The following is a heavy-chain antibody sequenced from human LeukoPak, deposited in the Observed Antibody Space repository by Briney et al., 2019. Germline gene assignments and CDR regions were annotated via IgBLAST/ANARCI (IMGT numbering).Heavy chain of an antibody. J-gene: IGHJ4*02. CDR2: IWYDGSHK. D-gene: IGHD6-13*01. Sequence: GGSLRLSCAASGFTFTSYGFHWVRQAPGKGLEWEAVIWYDGSHKYYVDSVKGRFTISRDNSENTVYLEMNSLRTEDTAVYYCARDFAAAAYYFDVWGQGTQVTVSS. CDR1: GFTFTSYG. V-gene: IGHV3-33*01. CDR3: ARDFAAAAYYFDV.